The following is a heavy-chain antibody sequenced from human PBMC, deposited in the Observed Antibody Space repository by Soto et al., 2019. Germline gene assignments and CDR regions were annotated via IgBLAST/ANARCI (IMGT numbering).Heavy chain of an antibody. Sequence: GGSLRLSCAASGFTFSGSAMHWVRQASGKGLEWVGRIRSKANSYATAYAASVKGRFTISRDDSKNTAYLQMNSLKTEDTAVYYCTTGGSYLGDFDYWGQGTLVTVSS. D-gene: IGHD1-26*01. CDR1: GFTFSGSA. J-gene: IGHJ4*02. CDR3: TTGGSYLGDFDY. V-gene: IGHV3-73*01. CDR2: IRSKANSYAT.